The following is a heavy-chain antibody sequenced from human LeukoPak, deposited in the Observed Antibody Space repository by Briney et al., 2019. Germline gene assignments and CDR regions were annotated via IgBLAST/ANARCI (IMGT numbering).Heavy chain of an antibody. D-gene: IGHD2-15*01. CDR3: ARDFVDRCAFDI. CDR1: GFTVSSNY. Sequence: GGSLRLSCAASGFTVSSNYMSWVRQAPGKGLEWVSVIYSGGSTYYADSVKGRFTISRDNAKNSLYLQMNSLRAEDTAVYYCARDFVDRCAFDIWGQGTMVTVSS. J-gene: IGHJ3*02. CDR2: IYSGGST. V-gene: IGHV3-53*01.